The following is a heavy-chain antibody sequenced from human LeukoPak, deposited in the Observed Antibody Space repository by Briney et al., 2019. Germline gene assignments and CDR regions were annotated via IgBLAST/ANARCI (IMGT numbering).Heavy chain of an antibody. J-gene: IGHJ4*02. Sequence: PGGSLRLSCAASGFSFSSYTMKWVRQAPGKGLEWVSSISSGSSTIYYADSVKGRFTISRDNAKNSLYLQLNSLRDEDTAVYYCARGFNRAFDFWGQGTLLPLFS. CDR3: ARGFNRAFDF. V-gene: IGHV3-48*02. CDR2: ISSGSSTI. CDR1: GFSFSSYT. D-gene: IGHD1-14*01.